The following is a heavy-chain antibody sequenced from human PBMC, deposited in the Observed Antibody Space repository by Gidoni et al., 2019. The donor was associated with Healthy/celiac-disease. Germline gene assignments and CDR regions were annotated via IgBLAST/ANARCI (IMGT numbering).Heavy chain of an antibody. CDR3: TSDLYDVGTY. Sequence: EVQLVESGGGLVQPGRSLRLSCTASGFTFGDYAMSWVRQAPGKGLEWVGFIRSKAYGGTTEYAASVKGRFTISRDDSKSIAYLQMNSLKTEDTAVYYCTSDLYDVGTYWGQGTLVTVSS. V-gene: IGHV3-49*04. CDR1: GFTFGDYA. D-gene: IGHD3-16*01. CDR2: IRSKAYGGTT. J-gene: IGHJ4*02.